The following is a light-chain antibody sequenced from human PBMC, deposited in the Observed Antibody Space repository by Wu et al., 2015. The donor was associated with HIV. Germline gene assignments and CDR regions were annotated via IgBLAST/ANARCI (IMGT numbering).Light chain of an antibody. CDR3: QQLNSSPLT. Sequence: DIQMTQSPSTLSASVGDRITVTCRASQSISTWLAWYHQKPGKAPKLLIYKASNLESGVPSRFSGSGSGTEFTLTIDSLQPDDFATYYCQQLNSSPLTFGGGTKVEIK. CDR2: KAS. V-gene: IGKV1-5*03. CDR1: QSISTW. J-gene: IGKJ4*01.